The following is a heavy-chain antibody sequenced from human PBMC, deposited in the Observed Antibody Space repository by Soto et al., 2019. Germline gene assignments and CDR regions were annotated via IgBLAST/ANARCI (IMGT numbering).Heavy chain of an antibody. CDR2: ISAYNGNT. CDR1: GYTFTSYG. Sequence: ASVKVSCKASGYTFTSYGISWVRRAPGQGLEWMGWISAYNGNTNYAQKLQGRVTMTTDTSTSTAYMELRSLRSDDTAVYYCARDLPGVYVWVLQTSDAFDIWGQGTMVTVSS. J-gene: IGHJ3*02. D-gene: IGHD3-16*01. CDR3: ARDLPGVYVWVLQTSDAFDI. V-gene: IGHV1-18*04.